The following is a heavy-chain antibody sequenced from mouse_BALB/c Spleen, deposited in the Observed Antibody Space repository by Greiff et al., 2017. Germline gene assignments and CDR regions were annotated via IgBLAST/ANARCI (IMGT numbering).Heavy chain of an antibody. CDR2: ISSGGSYT. D-gene: IGHD2-1*01. CDR3: TRDGNYDY. Sequence: EVNVVESGGGLVKPGGSLKLSCAASGFTFSSYTMSWVRQTPERRLVWLATISSGGSYTYYPDSVKGRFTISRDNAKNTLYLQWSNLKSEDTAMYYCTRDGNYDYWGQGTTLTVSS. CDR1: GFTFSSYT. J-gene: IGHJ2*01. V-gene: IGHV5-6-4*01.